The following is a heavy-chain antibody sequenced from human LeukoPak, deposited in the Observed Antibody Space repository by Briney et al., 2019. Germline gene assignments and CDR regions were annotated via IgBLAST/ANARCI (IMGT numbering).Heavy chain of an antibody. CDR2: ISYSGNT. CDR3: ARHGGYSSPLGV. J-gene: IGHJ6*02. V-gene: IGHV4-59*08. Sequence: SETLSLTCTVSGGSISSYYWSWIRQPPGRRLEWIGYISYSGNTNYNPSLQSRVTISVDTSKNQFSLKLNSVTAADTAVYYCARHGGYSSPLGVCGQGTTVTASS. D-gene: IGHD6-13*01. CDR1: GGSISSYY.